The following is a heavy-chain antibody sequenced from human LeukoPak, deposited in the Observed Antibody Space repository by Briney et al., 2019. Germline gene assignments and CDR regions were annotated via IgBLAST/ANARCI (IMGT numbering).Heavy chain of an antibody. D-gene: IGHD6-19*01. CDR3: ASFLAVAGTYYYMDV. Sequence: ASVKVSCKASGGTFSSYAISWVRQAPGQGLEWMGIIYPSGGSTSYAQKFQGRVTMTRDMSTSTVYMELSSLRSEDTAVYYCASFLAVAGTYYYMDVWGKGTTVTVSS. CDR1: GGTFSSYA. J-gene: IGHJ6*03. V-gene: IGHV1-46*01. CDR2: IYPSGGST.